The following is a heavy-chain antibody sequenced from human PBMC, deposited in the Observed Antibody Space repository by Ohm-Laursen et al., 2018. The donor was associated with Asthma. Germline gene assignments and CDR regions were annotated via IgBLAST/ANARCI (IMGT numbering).Heavy chain of an antibody. Sequence: PSETLSLTCTVSGGSISSGDYYWSWIRQPPGKGLEWIGYIYYSGSTYYNPSLKSRVTISVDTSENQFSLKLSSVTAADTAVYYCARDAPGYPKVTENWFDPWGQGTLVTVSS. V-gene: IGHV4-30-4*01. CDR2: IYYSGST. D-gene: IGHD4-11*01. CDR3: ARDAPGYPKVTENWFDP. J-gene: IGHJ5*02. CDR1: GGSISSGDYY.